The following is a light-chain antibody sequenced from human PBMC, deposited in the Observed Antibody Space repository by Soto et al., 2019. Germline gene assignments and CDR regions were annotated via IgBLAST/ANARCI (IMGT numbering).Light chain of an antibody. CDR1: SSNIGAGYD. Sequence: QSVLTQPPSVSGAPGQSVTISCTGSSSNIGAGYDVHWYQQLPGTAPKLLIYGNSNRPSGVPDRFSGSKSGTSASLAITGLQAEDEADYYCQSYDSSLSRSVFGGGTKLTVL. CDR3: QSYDSSLSRSV. J-gene: IGLJ3*02. CDR2: GNS. V-gene: IGLV1-40*01.